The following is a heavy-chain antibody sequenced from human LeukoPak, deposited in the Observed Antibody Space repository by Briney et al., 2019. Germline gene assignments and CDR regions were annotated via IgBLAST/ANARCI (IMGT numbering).Heavy chain of an antibody. D-gene: IGHD1-14*01. CDR2: ITPMFGTS. CDR1: GDTFSRHT. J-gene: IGHJ1*01. V-gene: IGHV1-69*13. Sequence: ASVKVSCKASGDTFSRHTISWVRQSPGQGLEWMGGITPMFGTSNYAQKFRGRVTITADESTSTAYVELSSLRSEDTAVYYCARDSSEFRSLLFHWGQGTLVTVSS. CDR3: ARDSSEFRSLLFH.